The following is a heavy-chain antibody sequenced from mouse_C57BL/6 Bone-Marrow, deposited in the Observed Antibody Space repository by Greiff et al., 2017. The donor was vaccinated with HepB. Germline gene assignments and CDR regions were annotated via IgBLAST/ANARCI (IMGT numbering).Heavy chain of an antibody. CDR3: ARDDGYFLYYFDY. Sequence: QVHVKQSGAELVKPGASVKMSCKASGYTFTSYWITWVKQRPGQGLEWIGDIYPGSGSTNYNEKFKSKATLTVDTSSSTAYMQLSSLTSEDSAVYYCARDDGYFLYYFDYWGRGTTLTVSS. CDR1: GYTFTSYW. D-gene: IGHD2-3*01. CDR2: IYPGSGST. J-gene: IGHJ2*01. V-gene: IGHV1-55*01.